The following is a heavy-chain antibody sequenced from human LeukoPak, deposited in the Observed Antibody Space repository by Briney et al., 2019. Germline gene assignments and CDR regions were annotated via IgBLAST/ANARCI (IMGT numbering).Heavy chain of an antibody. V-gene: IGHV3-23*01. CDR2: ISGSGGST. J-gene: IGHJ6*02. Sequence: GGSLRLSCAASGFTFSSYAMSWVRQAPGKGLEWVSAISGSGGSTYYADSVKGRFTISRDNSKNTLYLQMNSLRAEDTAVYYCAKFSQSFGVASYYYGMDVWGQGTTVTVSS. D-gene: IGHD3-3*01. CDR1: GFTFSSYA. CDR3: AKFSQSFGVASYYYGMDV.